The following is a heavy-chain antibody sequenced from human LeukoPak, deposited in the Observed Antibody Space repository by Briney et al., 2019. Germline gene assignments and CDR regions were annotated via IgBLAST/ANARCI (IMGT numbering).Heavy chain of an antibody. CDR2: INLKSGAT. V-gene: IGHV1-2*02. CDR1: GYTFTGYH. D-gene: IGHD3-10*01. CDR3: ARGGGYYGSGKYYYYMDV. J-gene: IGHJ6*03. Sequence: ASVKVSCKASGYTFTGYHMHWVRQAPGQGLEWMGRINLKSGATNCAQKFQGRVTMTRDTSISTAYMELSRLRSDDTAVYYCARGGGYYGSGKYYYYMDVWGKGTTVTISS.